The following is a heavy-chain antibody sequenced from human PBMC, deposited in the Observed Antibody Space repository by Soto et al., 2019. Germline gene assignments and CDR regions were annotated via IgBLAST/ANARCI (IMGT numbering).Heavy chain of an antibody. CDR2: IYYSGST. Sequence: SETLSLTCTVSGGSVSNGDYYWSWLRQPPGTGLEWIGYIYYSGSTFYNQSLKSRVAISIDTSRNQFSLKLSSVTAADTAVYYCARSHITIFGVVIIPRHFDFWAQATLVTVSS. CDR3: ARSHITIFGVVIIPRHFDF. V-gene: IGHV4-30-4*01. J-gene: IGHJ4*02. D-gene: IGHD3-3*01. CDR1: GGSVSNGDYY.